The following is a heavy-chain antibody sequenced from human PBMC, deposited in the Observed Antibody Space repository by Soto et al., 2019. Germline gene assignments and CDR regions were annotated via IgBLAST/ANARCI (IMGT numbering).Heavy chain of an antibody. CDR2: IIPIFGTA. CDR3: ARDLTSSSWYSNYYYYGMDV. J-gene: IGHJ6*02. Sequence: SVNVSCKASGGTFSSYAISWVRQAPGQGLEWMGGIIPIFGTANYAQKFQGRVTITADKSTSTAYMELSSLRSEDTAVYYCARDLTSSSWYSNYYYYGMDVWGQGTTVTVSS. CDR1: GGTFSSYA. V-gene: IGHV1-69*06. D-gene: IGHD6-13*01.